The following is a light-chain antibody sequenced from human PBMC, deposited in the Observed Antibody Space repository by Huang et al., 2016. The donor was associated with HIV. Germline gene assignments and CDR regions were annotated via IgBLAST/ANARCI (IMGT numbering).Light chain of an antibody. V-gene: IGKV1-5*03. CDR2: RAF. CDR3: QQYAGYPWT. J-gene: IGKJ1*01. CDR1: QNIYTW. Sequence: DIQMTQSPSTLSASVRDRVTITCRASQNIYTWWAWYQQKPGTPPMVVIYRAFSLESGFPARFRGSGSGTEFSLTINNLEPDDFAVYYCQQYAGYPWTFGQGTKVEIK.